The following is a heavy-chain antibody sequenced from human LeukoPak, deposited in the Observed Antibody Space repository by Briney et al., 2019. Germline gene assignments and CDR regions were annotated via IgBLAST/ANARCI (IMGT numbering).Heavy chain of an antibody. CDR2: INWNGGST. CDR3: ARDRYSSKWYYFDY. V-gene: IGHV3-20*04. D-gene: IGHD6-13*01. J-gene: IGHJ4*02. CDR1: GFTFSSYS. Sequence: GGSLRLSCAASGFTFSSYSMSWVRQVPGKGLEWVSGINWNGGSTGYADSVKGRFTISRDNAKNSLSLQMNSLRAEDTALYYCARDRYSSKWYYFDYWGQGILVTVSS.